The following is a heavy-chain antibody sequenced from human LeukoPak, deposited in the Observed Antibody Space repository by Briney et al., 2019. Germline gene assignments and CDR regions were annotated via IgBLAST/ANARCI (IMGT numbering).Heavy chain of an antibody. J-gene: IGHJ4*02. CDR3: AGMRMVQYYYDSSAPYFDY. CDR1: LCPFSPYA. V-gene: IGHV1-69*05. D-gene: IGHD3-22*01. CDR2: FNPFFGTA. Sequence: PVKVSCTPSLCPFSPYAIIWVRQAPSPGVKWMGGFNPFFGTANYAQKFQGSVTITTDESTSTAYMELSSLRSEDTAVYYCAGMRMVQYYYDSSAPYFDYWGQGTLVTVSS.